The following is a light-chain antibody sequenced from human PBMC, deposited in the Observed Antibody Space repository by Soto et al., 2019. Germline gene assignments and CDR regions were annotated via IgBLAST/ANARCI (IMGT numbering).Light chain of an antibody. CDR3: VLYRGSGIPI. Sequence: QTVVTQEPSFSVSPGGTVTLTCGLSSGSVSTRYYPSWYQQTPGQAPRTLIYNTNTRSSGVPDRFSGSILENKAALTITGAQPDDESVYYWVLYRGSGIPIFGEGPKLT. V-gene: IGLV8-61*01. CDR2: NTN. J-gene: IGLJ2*01. CDR1: SGSVSTRYY.